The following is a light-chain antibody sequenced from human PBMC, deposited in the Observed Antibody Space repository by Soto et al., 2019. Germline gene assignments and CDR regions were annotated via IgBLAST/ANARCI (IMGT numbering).Light chain of an antibody. CDR2: WAS. J-gene: IGKJ4*01. CDR3: QQYYSTPLT. Sequence: DIVMTQSPDSLAVSLGERATINCKSSQSVLYNSNHKNYLAWYQQKPRQPPKLLIYWASTRESGVPDRSSGSGSGTDFTLTISSLQAEDVAVYYCQQYYSTPLTFGGGTKVEIK. V-gene: IGKV4-1*01. CDR1: QSVLYNSNHKNY.